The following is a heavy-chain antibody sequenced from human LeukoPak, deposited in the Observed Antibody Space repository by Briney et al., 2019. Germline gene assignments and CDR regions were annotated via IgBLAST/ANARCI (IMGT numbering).Heavy chain of an antibody. D-gene: IGHD3-16*02. J-gene: IGHJ4*02. Sequence: SETLSLTCAVSGGSFSDYFWTWIRQPPGKGLEWIGEINHSGRTNYSPSLKSRVTISVDTSKNQFSLKLSSVTAADTAVYYCARLFWGSYRAFDYWGQGTLVTVSS. CDR3: ARLFWGSYRAFDY. CDR1: GGSFSDYF. CDR2: INHSGRT. V-gene: IGHV4-34*01.